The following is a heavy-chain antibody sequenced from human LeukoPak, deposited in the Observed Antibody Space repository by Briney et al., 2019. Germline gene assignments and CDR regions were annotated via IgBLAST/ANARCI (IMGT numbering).Heavy chain of an antibody. D-gene: IGHD4-17*01. Sequence: GESLKISCKGSGYSFTSYWIGWVRQMPEKGLEWMGIIYPGDSDTTYSPSFQGQVTISADKSINTAYLQWSSLKASDTAMYYCASHAEKIDYGDSKYFYYYYMDVWGKGTTVTVSS. CDR1: GYSFTSYW. J-gene: IGHJ6*03. CDR2: IYPGDSDT. V-gene: IGHV5-51*01. CDR3: ASHAEKIDYGDSKYFYYYYMDV.